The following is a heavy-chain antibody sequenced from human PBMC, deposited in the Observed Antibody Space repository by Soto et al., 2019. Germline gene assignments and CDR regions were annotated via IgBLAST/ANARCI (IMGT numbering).Heavy chain of an antibody. D-gene: IGHD1-26*01. CDR1: GFTFRTYG. J-gene: IGHJ4*02. V-gene: IGHV3-33*01. CDR3: ARGRVDGGELDL. Sequence: VQLVGSGGGVVQPGRSLRLSCAASGFTFRTYGMYWVRQAPGKGLEWVAVIWYDASNKYYADSVKGRFTISRDNSEKSLYLLMNSLRAEDTAVYYCARGRVDGGELDLWGQGTLVTVSS. CDR2: IWYDASNK.